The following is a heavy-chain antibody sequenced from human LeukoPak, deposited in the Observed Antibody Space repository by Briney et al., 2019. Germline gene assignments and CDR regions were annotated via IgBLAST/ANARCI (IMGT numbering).Heavy chain of an antibody. J-gene: IGHJ5*02. CDR2: IYTSGST. CDR3: ARHEKQKGSMVRVNNWFDP. D-gene: IGHD3-10*01. CDR1: GGSISSYY. V-gene: IGHV4-4*07. Sequence: SETLSLTCTVSGGSISSYYWSWIRQPAGKGLEWIGRIYTSGSTNYNPSLKSRVTMSVDTSKNQFSLKLSSVTAADTAVYYCARHEKQKGSMVRVNNWFDPWGQGTLVTVSS.